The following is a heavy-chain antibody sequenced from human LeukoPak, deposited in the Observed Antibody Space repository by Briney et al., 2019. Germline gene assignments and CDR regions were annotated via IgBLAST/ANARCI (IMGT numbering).Heavy chain of an antibody. CDR1: GLTFSSYA. CDR3: AKGGPNGPGGY. Sequence: GGSLRLSCAASGLTFSSYAMSWVRQAPGKGLEWVSGISGSGGSTYYADSVKGRFTISRDNSKNTLYLQMNSLRADDTAVYYCAKGGPNGPGGYWGQGTLVTVSS. V-gene: IGHV3-23*01. J-gene: IGHJ4*02. D-gene: IGHD2-8*02. CDR2: ISGSGGST.